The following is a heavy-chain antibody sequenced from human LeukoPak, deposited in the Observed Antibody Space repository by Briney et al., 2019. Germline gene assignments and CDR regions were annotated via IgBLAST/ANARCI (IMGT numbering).Heavy chain of an antibody. J-gene: IGHJ6*03. Sequence: PSETLSLTCTVSGGSISSSSYYWGWIRQPPGKGLEWIGYIYYSGSTNYNPSLKSRVTISVDTSKNQFSLKLSSVTAADTAVYYCARGIAAAGRRDYYYYYMDVWGKGTTVTVSS. CDR1: GGSISSSSYY. V-gene: IGHV4-61*05. CDR2: IYYSGST. CDR3: ARGIAAAGRRDYYYYYMDV. D-gene: IGHD6-13*01.